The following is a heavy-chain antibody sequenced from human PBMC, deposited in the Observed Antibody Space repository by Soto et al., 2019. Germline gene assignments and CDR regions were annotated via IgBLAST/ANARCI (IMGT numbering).Heavy chain of an antibody. V-gene: IGHV6-1*01. D-gene: IGHD2-15*01. CDR3: ATRQSGGGYCSGGSCYSGAFDI. Sequence: SQTLSLTCAISGDSVSSNSAAWNWIRQSPSRGLEWLGRTYYRSKWYNDYAVSVKSRITINPDTSKNQFSLKLSSVTAADTAVYYCATRQSGGGYCSGGSCYSGAFDIWGQGTMVTVSS. J-gene: IGHJ3*02. CDR1: GDSVSSNSAA. CDR2: TYYRSKWYN.